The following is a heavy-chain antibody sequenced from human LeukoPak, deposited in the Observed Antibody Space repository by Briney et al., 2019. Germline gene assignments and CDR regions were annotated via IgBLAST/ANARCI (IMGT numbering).Heavy chain of an antibody. CDR2: ISAYNSNT. J-gene: IGHJ4*02. D-gene: IGHD6-19*01. CDR3: ARDRGSGWFNFDY. CDR1: GYTFTSYG. Sequence: GASVKVSCTASGYTFTSYGISWVRQAPGQGLEWMGWISAYNSNTNYAQKLQGRVTMTTDTSTSTVYMELRSLRSDDTAVYYCARDRGSGWFNFDYWGQGTLVTVSS. V-gene: IGHV1-18*01.